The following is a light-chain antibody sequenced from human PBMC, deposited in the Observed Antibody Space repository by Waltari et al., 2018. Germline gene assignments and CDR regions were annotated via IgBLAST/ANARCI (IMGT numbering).Light chain of an antibody. CDR1: SSDIGSHDY. Sequence: QSALIQPRSVSGSPGQSVTISCTGSSSDIGSHDYVSWSQQHPGKAPKLLIFDVYKRPSGIPDRFSGAKSGNTASLTISGLQPDDEAEYYCCSHASNFVVIFGGGTKLTVL. CDR3: CSHASNFVVI. J-gene: IGLJ2*01. CDR2: DVY. V-gene: IGLV2-11*01.